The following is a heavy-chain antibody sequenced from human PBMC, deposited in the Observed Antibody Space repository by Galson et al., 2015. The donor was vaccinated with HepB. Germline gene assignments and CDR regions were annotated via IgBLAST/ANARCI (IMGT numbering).Heavy chain of an antibody. CDR3: ARRAARETYYYYYMDV. D-gene: IGHD6-6*01. CDR1: GYSFTSYW. J-gene: IGHJ6*03. CDR2: IYPGDSDT. Sequence: QSGAEVKKPGESLKISCKGSGYSFTSYWIGWVRQMPGKGLEWMGIIYPGDSDTRYSPSFQGQVTISADKSISTAYLQWSSLKASDTAMYYCARRAARETYYYYYMDVWGKGTTVTVSS. V-gene: IGHV5-51*03.